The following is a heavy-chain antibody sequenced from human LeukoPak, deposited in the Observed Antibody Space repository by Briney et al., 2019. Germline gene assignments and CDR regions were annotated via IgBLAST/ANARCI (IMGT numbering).Heavy chain of an antibody. CDR3: ARVRSDYGLGRYFDY. J-gene: IGHJ4*02. CDR1: GFIFSSYS. V-gene: IGHV3-48*01. Sequence: PGGSLRLSCAASGFIFSSYSMNWVRQAPGKGLEWVSYISSSSSTMYYADSVKGRFTISRDNAKNSLYLQMNTLKSEDTAVYYCARVRSDYGLGRYFDYWGQGTLVTVSS. D-gene: IGHD3-10*01. CDR2: ISSSSSTM.